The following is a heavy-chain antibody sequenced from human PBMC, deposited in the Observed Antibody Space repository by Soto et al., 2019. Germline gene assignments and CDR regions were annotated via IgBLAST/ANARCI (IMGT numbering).Heavy chain of an antibody. CDR2: IYYSGST. J-gene: IGHJ5*02. V-gene: IGHV4-59*01. CDR1: GGSISSYY. D-gene: IGHD6-13*01. Sequence: ETLSLTCAVSGGSISSYYCSWIRQPPGMGLEWIGYIYYSGSTNYNPCLKSRVTISVDTSKSQFSLKLSSVTAADTAVYYCARSSYSSSHNWFDPWGQGTLVTVSS. CDR3: ARSSYSSSHNWFDP.